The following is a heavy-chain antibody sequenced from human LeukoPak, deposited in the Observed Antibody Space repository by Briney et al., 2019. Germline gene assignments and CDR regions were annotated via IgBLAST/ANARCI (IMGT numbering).Heavy chain of an antibody. V-gene: IGHV3-33*01. CDR3: ARAGPGRAAYYYYGMDV. J-gene: IGHJ6*02. Sequence: GGSLRLSCAASGFTFSSYGMHWVRQAPGKGLEWVAVIWYDGSNKYYADSVKGRFTISRDNSKNTLYLQMNSLRAEDTAVYYCARAGPGRAAYYYYGMDVWGQGTTVTVSS. D-gene: IGHD2-15*01. CDR2: IWYDGSNK. CDR1: GFTFSSYG.